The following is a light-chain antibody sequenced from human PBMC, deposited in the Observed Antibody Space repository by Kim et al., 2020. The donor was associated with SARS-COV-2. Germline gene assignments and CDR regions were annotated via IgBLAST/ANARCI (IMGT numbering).Light chain of an antibody. CDR2: AAS. J-gene: IGKJ5*01. Sequence: DIQMTQSPSSLSASVGERVTSTCRASQDINIWLAWYQQRPGKAPKSLIYAASNLQTGVPGRFSGSGSGTEFTLTIRSLQPEDFATYYCQQYVTYPHTFGQGTPLEIK. CDR1: QDINIW. V-gene: IGKV1D-16*01. CDR3: QQYVTYPHT.